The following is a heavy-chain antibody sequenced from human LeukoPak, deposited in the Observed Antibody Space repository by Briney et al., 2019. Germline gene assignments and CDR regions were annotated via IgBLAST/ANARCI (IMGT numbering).Heavy chain of an antibody. CDR2: IHASGST. CDR1: GASISTYY. J-gene: IGHJ6*04. CDR3: ARDIGSRI. D-gene: IGHD1-26*01. V-gene: IGHV4-4*07. Sequence: SETLSLTCTVSGASISTYYSSWFRPAAGPGLEWIGRIHASGSTYYNPSLRSRVSMSIDLSKNQFSLSLNSVTAADTAVFYCARDIGSRIWGKGTTVIVSS.